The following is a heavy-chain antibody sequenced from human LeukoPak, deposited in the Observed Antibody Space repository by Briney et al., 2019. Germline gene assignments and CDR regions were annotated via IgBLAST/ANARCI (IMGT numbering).Heavy chain of an antibody. CDR1: GFTVSSNY. V-gene: IGHV3-53*04. CDR2: IYSAGGT. CDR3: ARFLSRITISGVIPYGMDV. Sequence: GGSLRLSCAASGFTVSSNYMTWVRQAPGKGLEWVSLIYSAGGTYYTDSVKGRFTISRHSSKNTLYLQMNSLRGEDTAVYYCARFLSRITISGVIPYGMDVWGQGTTVTVSS. D-gene: IGHD3-3*01. J-gene: IGHJ6*02.